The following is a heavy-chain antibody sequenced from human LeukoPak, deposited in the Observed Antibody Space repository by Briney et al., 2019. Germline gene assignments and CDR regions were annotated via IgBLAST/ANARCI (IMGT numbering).Heavy chain of an antibody. J-gene: IGHJ4*02. D-gene: IGHD1-26*01. CDR1: GFTFSTCG. Sequence: GGSLRLSCTASGFTFSTCGMTWVRQAPGKGLEWVSSISANGGSTFCADSVKGRFAISRDPSKNTLYLQMDSLRVDDTAVYYCAKGPSDRAIDYWGQGTLVTVSS. CDR2: ISANGGST. CDR3: AKGPSDRAIDY. V-gene: IGHV3-23*01.